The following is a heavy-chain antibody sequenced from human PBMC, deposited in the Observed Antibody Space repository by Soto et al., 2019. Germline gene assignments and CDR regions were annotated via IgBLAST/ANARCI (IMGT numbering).Heavy chain of an antibody. J-gene: IGHJ6*03. D-gene: IGHD5-12*01. V-gene: IGHV4-34*01. CDR1: GGSFSGYY. Sequence: SDTLSLTCAVYGGSFSGYYWSWIRQPPGKGLEWIGEINHSGSTNYNPSLKSRVTISVDTSKNQFSLKLSSVTAADTAVYYCARGGYSGYDYPYYYYMDVWGKGTTVTVSS. CDR2: INHSGST. CDR3: ARGGYSGYDYPYYYYMDV.